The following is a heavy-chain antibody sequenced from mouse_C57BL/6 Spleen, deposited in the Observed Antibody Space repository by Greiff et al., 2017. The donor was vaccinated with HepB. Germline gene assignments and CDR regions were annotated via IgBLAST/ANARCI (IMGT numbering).Heavy chain of an antibody. CDR3: ARRDYGSSPYYYAMDD. J-gene: IGHJ4*01. V-gene: IGHV5-17*01. Sequence: EVQRVESGGGLVKPGGSLKLSCAASGFTFSDYGMHWVRQAPEKGLEWVAYISSGSSTIYYADTVKGRFTISRDNAKNTLFLQMTSLRSEDTAMYYCARRDYGSSPYYYAMDDWGQGTSVTVSS. CDR2: ISSGSSTI. D-gene: IGHD1-1*01. CDR1: GFTFSDYG.